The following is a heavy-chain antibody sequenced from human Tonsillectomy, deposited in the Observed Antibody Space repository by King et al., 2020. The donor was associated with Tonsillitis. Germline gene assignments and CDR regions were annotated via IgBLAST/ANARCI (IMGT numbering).Heavy chain of an antibody. V-gene: IGHV5-51*01. Sequence: QLVQSGAEVKKPGESLKISCKSSGYSFPKYGIGWVRQMPGKGLEWMGIIYPGDSDTRYSPSFQGQVTISADKSISTAYLQWSSLKASDTAMYYCARRSNSGSYYRLPWYAFDIWGQGTMVTVSS. CDR3: ARRSNSGSYYRLPWYAFDI. CDR2: IYPGDSDT. D-gene: IGHD3-22*01. CDR1: GYSFPKYG. J-gene: IGHJ3*02.